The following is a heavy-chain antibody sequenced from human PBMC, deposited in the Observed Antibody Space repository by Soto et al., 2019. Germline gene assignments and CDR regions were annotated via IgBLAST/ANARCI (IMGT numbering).Heavy chain of an antibody. J-gene: IGHJ4*02. CDR2: IYYSGST. D-gene: IGHD3-22*01. CDR1: GGSICSGGYY. CDR3: ARAYYYDSSGVLDY. V-gene: IGHV4-31*03. Sequence: SESLSLTCTVSGGSICSGGYYWSWIRQHPGKGLEWIGYIYYSGSTYYNPSLKSRVTISVDTSKNQFSLKLSSVTAADTAVYYCARAYYYDSSGVLDYWGQGTLVTVSS.